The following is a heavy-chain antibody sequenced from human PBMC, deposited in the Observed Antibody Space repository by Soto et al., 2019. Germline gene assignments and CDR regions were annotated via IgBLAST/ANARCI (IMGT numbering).Heavy chain of an antibody. CDR1: GFPFSSRA. Sequence: EVQLLESGGGVVQPGGSLRLSCAASGFPFSSRAMRWVRQAPGKGLEWVSAISGSGTITYYVDSVKGRFTISRDTSKNTIYLQMNSLRADDTAVYYCAEWARYCSGADCRAWGQGTLVTVSS. CDR2: ISGSGTIT. J-gene: IGHJ5*02. V-gene: IGHV3-23*01. CDR3: AEWARYCSGADCRA. D-gene: IGHD2-15*01.